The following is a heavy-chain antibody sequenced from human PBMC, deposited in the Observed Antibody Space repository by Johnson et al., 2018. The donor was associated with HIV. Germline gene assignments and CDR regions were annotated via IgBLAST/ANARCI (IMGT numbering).Heavy chain of an antibody. V-gene: IGHV3-23*04. CDR2: ISGSGGST. CDR3: ARDGTFGYGDYVGRAFDI. D-gene: IGHD4-17*01. CDR1: GSNFDDYA. J-gene: IGHJ3*02. Sequence: VQLVESGGGVVQPGRSLRLSCAASGSNFDDYAMSWVRQAPGKGLEWVSAISGSGGSTYYADSVKRRFTISRDNSKNTLYLQMNSLRAEDTAVYYCARDGTFGYGDYVGRAFDIWGQGTMVTVSS.